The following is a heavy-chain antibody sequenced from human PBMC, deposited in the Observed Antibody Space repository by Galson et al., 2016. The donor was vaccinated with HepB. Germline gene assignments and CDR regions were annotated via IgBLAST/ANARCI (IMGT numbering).Heavy chain of an antibody. CDR1: GFTFSSYA. CDR3: ARAVHGSGSYWDK. V-gene: IGHV3-30-3*01. Sequence: SLRLSCAASGFTFSSYAMHWVRQAPGKGLEWVAVISYDGSYDSYAGAVKGRFTISRGNFKNTLYLHLNSLRAEETAVYYCARAVHGSGSYWDKWGQGTLVAVSS. D-gene: IGHD3-10*01. CDR2: ISYDGSYD. J-gene: IGHJ4*02.